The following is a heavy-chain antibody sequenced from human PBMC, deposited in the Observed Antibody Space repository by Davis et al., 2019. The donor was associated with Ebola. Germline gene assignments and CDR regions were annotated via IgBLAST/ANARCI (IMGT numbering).Heavy chain of an antibody. D-gene: IGHD3-10*01. CDR3: AREAPGSGLLDY. CDR2: IRSKAYGGTT. Sequence: PGGSLRLSCSVSGFTFGDYAMSWFRQAPGKGLEWVGFIRSKAYGGTTEYAASVKGRFTISRDDSKSIAYLQMNSLKTEDTAVYYCAREAPGSGLLDYWGQGTLVTVSS. J-gene: IGHJ4*02. V-gene: IGHV3-49*03. CDR1: GFTFGDYA.